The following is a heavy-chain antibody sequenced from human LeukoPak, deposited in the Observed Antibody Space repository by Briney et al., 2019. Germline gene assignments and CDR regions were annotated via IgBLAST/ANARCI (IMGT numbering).Heavy chain of an antibody. Sequence: PGGSLRLSCAASGFTFSSYGMYWVRQAPGKGLEWVAIIWPDGSNQYYADSVKGRFTISRDNSRNTVYLQMNSLSAEETGVYYCSRSNGGVPIGGGHSSGWADYWGQGTLVTVSS. CDR3: SRSNGGVPIGGGHSSGWADY. J-gene: IGHJ4*02. D-gene: IGHD6-25*01. CDR2: IWPDGSNQ. CDR1: GFTFSSYG. V-gene: IGHV3-33*07.